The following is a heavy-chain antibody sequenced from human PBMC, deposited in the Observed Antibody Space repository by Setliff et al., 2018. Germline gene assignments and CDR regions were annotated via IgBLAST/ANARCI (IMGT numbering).Heavy chain of an antibody. V-gene: IGHV4-34*01. Sequence: SETLSLTCAVYSGSFSTYYWIWIRQPPGKGLEWIGEINHSGSTNYNPSLKSRVTISVDTSKNQFSLKLSSVTAADTAVYYCARLGVVTDVFETFDYWGQGTLVTVSS. J-gene: IGHJ4*02. CDR3: ARLGVVTDVFETFDY. D-gene: IGHD2-15*01. CDR1: SGSFSTYY. CDR2: INHSGST.